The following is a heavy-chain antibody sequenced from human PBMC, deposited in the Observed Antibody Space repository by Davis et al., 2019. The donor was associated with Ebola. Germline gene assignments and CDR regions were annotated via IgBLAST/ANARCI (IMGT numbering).Heavy chain of an antibody. J-gene: IGHJ6*02. CDR2: ISGSGGST. V-gene: IGHV3-23*01. Sequence: GESLKISCAASGFTFSSYAMSWVRQAPGKGLEWVSAISGSGGSTYYADSVKGRFTISRDNSKNTLYLQMNSLGAEDTAVYYCAGRGITMVQGVIRGGYYYYGMDVWGQGTTVTVSS. CDR1: GFTFSSYA. CDR3: AGRGITMVQGVIRGGYYYYGMDV. D-gene: IGHD3-10*01.